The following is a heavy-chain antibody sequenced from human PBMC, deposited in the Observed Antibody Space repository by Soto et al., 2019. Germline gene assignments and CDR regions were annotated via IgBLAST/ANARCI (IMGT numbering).Heavy chain of an antibody. V-gene: IGHV1-69*01. D-gene: IGHD2-21*02. Sequence: QVQLVQSGAEVKKPGSSVKVSCKASGGTFSSYAISWVRQAPGQGLEWMGGIIPIFGTANYAQKFQGRVTITADESTSTAYRELSSLRSEDTAFYYCARAGAYCGGDCYPPPRYWGQGTLVTVSS. CDR3: ARAGAYCGGDCYPPPRY. CDR2: IIPIFGTA. J-gene: IGHJ4*02. CDR1: GGTFSSYA.